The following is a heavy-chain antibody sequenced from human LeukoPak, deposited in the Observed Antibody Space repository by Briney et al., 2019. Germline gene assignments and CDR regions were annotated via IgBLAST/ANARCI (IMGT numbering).Heavy chain of an antibody. CDR3: ARRAAAGTKYDY. Sequence: GPPVKVSCKASGGTFSSYAISWVRQAPGQGLEWMGGIIPIFGTANYAQKFQGRVTITADKSTSTAYMELSSLRSEDTAVYYCARRAAAGTKYDYWGPGTLVTVSS. CDR2: IIPIFGTA. CDR1: GGTFSSYA. J-gene: IGHJ4*02. V-gene: IGHV1-69*06. D-gene: IGHD6-13*01.